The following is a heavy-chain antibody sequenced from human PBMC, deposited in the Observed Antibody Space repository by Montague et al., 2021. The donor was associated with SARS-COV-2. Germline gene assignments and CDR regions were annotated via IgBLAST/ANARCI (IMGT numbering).Heavy chain of an antibody. CDR1: GDSVSSTAAA. CDR2: TYYRSEWHT. CDR3: VSGWTLFD. V-gene: IGHV6-1*01. Sequence: CAISGDSVSSTAAAWNWIRQSPSRGLEWLGRTYYRSEWHTDYAVSVGCRLAIDADTSKNQFSLQLHSVTPEDSAVYYCVSGWTLFDWGQGTLVTVSS. J-gene: IGHJ4*02. D-gene: IGHD6-19*01.